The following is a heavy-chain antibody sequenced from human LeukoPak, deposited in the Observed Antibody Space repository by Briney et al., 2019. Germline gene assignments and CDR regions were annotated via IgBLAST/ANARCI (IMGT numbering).Heavy chain of an antibody. CDR3: AELGITMIGGV. J-gene: IGHJ6*04. D-gene: IGHD3-10*02. V-gene: IGHV3-48*03. CDR1: GFTLGSYE. Sequence: GGALRHSRAASGFTLGSYEVNWGRQAPGRGLEWVSYISSSGSTIYYADSVKGRFTISRDNAKNSLYLQMNSLRAEDTAVYYCAELGITMIGGVWGKGTTVTVSS. CDR2: ISSSGSTI.